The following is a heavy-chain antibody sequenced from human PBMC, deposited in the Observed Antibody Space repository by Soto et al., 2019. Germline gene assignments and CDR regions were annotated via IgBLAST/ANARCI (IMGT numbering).Heavy chain of an antibody. V-gene: IGHV4-59*01. Sequence: SETLSLTCTVSGGSISGYYGSWIRQPPGKGLEWIGYIYYSGSTNYNPSLKSRVTISVDTSKNQFSLKLSSVTAADTAVYYCARGYDSSGYYYYWGQGTLVTVSS. CDR2: IYYSGST. CDR3: ARGYDSSGYYYY. D-gene: IGHD3-22*01. J-gene: IGHJ4*02. CDR1: GGSISGYY.